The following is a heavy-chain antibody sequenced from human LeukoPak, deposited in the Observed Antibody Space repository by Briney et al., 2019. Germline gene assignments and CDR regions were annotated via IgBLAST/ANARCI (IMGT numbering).Heavy chain of an antibody. D-gene: IGHD2-15*01. Sequence: SETLSLTCAVYGGSFSGYYWSWIRQPPGKGLEWIGEINHSGSTNYNPSLKCRVTISVDTSKNQFSLKLSSVTAADTAVYYCARRRGSSSKYCSGGSCYSGWFDPWGQGTLVTVSS. CDR2: INHSGST. CDR1: GGSFSGYY. J-gene: IGHJ5*02. V-gene: IGHV4-34*01. CDR3: ARRRGSSSKYCSGGSCYSGWFDP.